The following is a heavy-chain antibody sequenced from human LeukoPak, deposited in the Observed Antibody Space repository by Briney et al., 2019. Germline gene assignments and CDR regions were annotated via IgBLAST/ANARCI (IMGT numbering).Heavy chain of an antibody. CDR1: GGSISSYY. CDR2: IYTSGST. CDR3: ARDRYSGSYYMMFDY. J-gene: IGHJ4*02. D-gene: IGHD1-26*01. V-gene: IGHV4-4*07. Sequence: SETLSLTCTVSGGSISSYYWSWIRQPAGKGLEWIGRIYTSGSTNYNPSLKSRATMSVDTSKNQFSLRLSSVTAADTAVYYCARDRYSGSYYMMFDYWGQGTLVTVSS.